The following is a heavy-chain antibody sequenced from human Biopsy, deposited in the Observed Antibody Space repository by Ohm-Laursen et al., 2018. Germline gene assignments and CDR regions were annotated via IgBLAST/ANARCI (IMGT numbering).Heavy chain of an antibody. J-gene: IGHJ6*02. CDR1: GGSIRSDY. Sequence: GTLSLTCIVSGGSIRSDYWRWIRQPPGQGLEWIGYIYFSGSTNYNPSLKSRVTISVDTSKTQFPLWLNSVTAADPAVYYCSRAPNSTGWPYYYFYGMDVWGQGTTVTVSS. CDR2: IYFSGST. CDR3: SRAPNSTGWPYYYFYGMDV. V-gene: IGHV4-59*01. D-gene: IGHD2/OR15-2a*01.